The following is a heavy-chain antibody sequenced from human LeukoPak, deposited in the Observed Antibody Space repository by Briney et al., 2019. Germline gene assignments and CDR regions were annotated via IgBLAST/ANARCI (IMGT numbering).Heavy chain of an antibody. J-gene: IGHJ4*02. CDR1: GFTVSSNY. CDR2: IYSGGRT. CDR3: ARDRGSYDEFF. D-gene: IGHD1-26*01. Sequence: GGSLRLSCAASGFTVSSNYMIWVRQAPGKGLEWVSVIYSGGRTYYVDSVKGRFTISRDISKNTLYLQMNSLRAEDTAVYYCARDRGSYDEFFWGQGTLVTVSS. V-gene: IGHV3-53*01.